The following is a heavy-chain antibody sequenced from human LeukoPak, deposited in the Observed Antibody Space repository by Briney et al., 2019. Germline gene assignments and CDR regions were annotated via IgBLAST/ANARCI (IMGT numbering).Heavy chain of an antibody. CDR3: AKVRGFGELSSAH. CDR1: GGSISSSSYY. CDR2: IYYSGST. V-gene: IGHV4-39*01. Sequence: SETLSLTCTVSGGSISSSSYYWGWIRQPPGKGLEWIGSIYYSGSTYYNPSLKSRVTISVDTSKNQFSLKLSSVTAADTAVYYCAKVRGFGELSSAHWGQGTLVTVSS. D-gene: IGHD3-10*01. J-gene: IGHJ4*02.